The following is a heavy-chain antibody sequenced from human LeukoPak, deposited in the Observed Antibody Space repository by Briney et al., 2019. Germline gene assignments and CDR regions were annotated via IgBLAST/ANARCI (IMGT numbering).Heavy chain of an antibody. J-gene: IGHJ4*02. V-gene: IGHV3-30*18. D-gene: IGHD3-22*01. CDR1: GFTFSSYG. Sequence: HPGGSLRLSCAASGFTFSSYGMHWVRQAPGKGLEWVAVISYDGSNKYYADSVKGRFTISRDNSKNTLYLQMNSLRAEDTAVYYCAKDRYFYDSSGYLDYWGQGTLVTVSS. CDR3: AKDRYFYDSSGYLDY. CDR2: ISYDGSNK.